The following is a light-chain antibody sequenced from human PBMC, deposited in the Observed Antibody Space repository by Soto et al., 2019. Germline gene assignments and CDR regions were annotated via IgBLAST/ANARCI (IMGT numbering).Light chain of an antibody. Sequence: EILFTQSPVSLSLSPGERASLSCRASQKISSTVLAWYQQKPGQAPRLLIYDAYNRATGIPPRFSGSGSGTDFTLTISSLEPEDSAVYYCQQRHMWPITFGQGTRLEIK. CDR3: QQRHMWPIT. V-gene: IGKV3-11*01. CDR2: DAY. J-gene: IGKJ5*01. CDR1: QKISSTV.